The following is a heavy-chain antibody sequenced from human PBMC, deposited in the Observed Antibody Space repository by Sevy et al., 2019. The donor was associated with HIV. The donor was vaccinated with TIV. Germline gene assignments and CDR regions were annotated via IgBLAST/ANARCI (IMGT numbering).Heavy chain of an antibody. Sequence: GGSLRLSCAASGFTFSNYWMSWVRQAPGKGLEWVGTIKPDGSEKYYVDSVKGRFTISRDNAKNSLYLQMNSLRGGDTAVYYCARGDYSDSRGDYNDAFDIWGQGTMVTVSS. D-gene: IGHD3-22*01. CDR3: ARGDYSDSRGDYNDAFDI. J-gene: IGHJ3*02. CDR2: IKPDGSEK. V-gene: IGHV3-7*04. CDR1: GFTFSNYW.